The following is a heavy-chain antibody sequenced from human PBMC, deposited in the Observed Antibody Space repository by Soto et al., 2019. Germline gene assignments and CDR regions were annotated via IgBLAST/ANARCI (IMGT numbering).Heavy chain of an antibody. V-gene: IGHV1-2*04. CDR2: INPNSGGT. D-gene: IGHD2-15*01. Sequence: ASVKVSCKASGYTFTGYYMHWVRQAPGQGLEWMGWINPNSGGTNYAQKFQGWVTMTRDTSISTAYMELSRLRSDDTAVYYCARAGWEYCSGGSCYQVTYFDYWGQGTLVTVSS. J-gene: IGHJ4*02. CDR1: GYTFTGYY. CDR3: ARAGWEYCSGGSCYQVTYFDY.